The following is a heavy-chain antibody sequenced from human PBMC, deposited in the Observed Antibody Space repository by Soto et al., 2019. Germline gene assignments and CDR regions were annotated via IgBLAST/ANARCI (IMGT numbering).Heavy chain of an antibody. CDR3: VRSGLVVAAATREDY. CDR2: INSDGSST. D-gene: IGHD2-15*01. CDR1: GFTFSSYW. J-gene: IGHJ4*02. Sequence: EVQLVESGGGLVQPGGSLRLSCAASGFTFSSYWMHWVRQAPGKGLVWVSRINSDGSSTSYADSVKGRFTISRDNAKNTLYLQMNSLRAEDTAVYYCVRSGLVVAAATREDYWGQGTLVTVSS. V-gene: IGHV3-74*01.